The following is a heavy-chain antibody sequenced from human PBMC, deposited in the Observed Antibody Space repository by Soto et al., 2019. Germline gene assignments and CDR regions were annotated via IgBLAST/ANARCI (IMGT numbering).Heavy chain of an antibody. Sequence: SETLSLTCTVSGGSISSGGYYWSWIRQHPGKGLEWIGYIYYSGSTYYNPSLKSRVSISVDTSKNQFSLKLSSVTAADTAMYYCARQILPAAFDIWGQGTMVTVSS. CDR2: IYYSGST. CDR1: GGSISSGGYY. CDR3: ARQILPAAFDI. D-gene: IGHD3-9*01. V-gene: IGHV4-31*03. J-gene: IGHJ3*02.